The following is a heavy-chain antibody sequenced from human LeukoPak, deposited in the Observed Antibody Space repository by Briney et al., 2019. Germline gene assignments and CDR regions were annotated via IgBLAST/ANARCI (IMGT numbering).Heavy chain of an antibody. CDR2: ISGSGGST. V-gene: IGHV3-23*01. J-gene: IGHJ4*02. Sequence: GGSLRLSCAASGFTFSSYAMSWVRQAPGKGLEWVSAISGSGGSTYYADSVKGRFTISRDNSKNTLYLQMNSLRAEDTAVYYCAKDTSYGSGWYHVDYWGQGTLVTVSS. D-gene: IGHD6-19*01. CDR3: AKDTSYGSGWYHVDY. CDR1: GFTFSSYA.